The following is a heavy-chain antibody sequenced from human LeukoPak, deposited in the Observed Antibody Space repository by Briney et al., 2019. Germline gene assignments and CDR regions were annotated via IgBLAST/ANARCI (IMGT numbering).Heavy chain of an antibody. J-gene: IGHJ4*02. V-gene: IGHV3-30-3*01. CDR1: GFTFGSYA. D-gene: IGHD1-1*01. CDR2: ISYDGSNK. Sequence: GSLRLSCAASGFTFGSYAMHWVRQAPGKGLEWVAVISYDGSNKYYADSVKGRFTISRDNSKNTLYLQMNSLRAEDTAVYYCARDLRNEGDYWGQGTLVTVSS. CDR3: ARDLRNEGDY.